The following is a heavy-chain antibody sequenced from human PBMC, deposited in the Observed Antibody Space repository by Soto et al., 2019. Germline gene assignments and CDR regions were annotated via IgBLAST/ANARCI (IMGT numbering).Heavy chain of an antibody. J-gene: IGHJ4*02. CDR3: AKATMTLVVIRLDS. D-gene: IGHD3-22*01. V-gene: IGHV3-23*01. Sequence: HPGGSLRLSCAASGFTFSNYAMNWVRQAPGKGLEWVSTISGRGGSTYYADSVKGRCTISRDNSKNILYLQMNSLRAEDTAVYYCAKATMTLVVIRLDSWGQGTLVTVSS. CDR2: ISGRGGST. CDR1: GFTFSNYA.